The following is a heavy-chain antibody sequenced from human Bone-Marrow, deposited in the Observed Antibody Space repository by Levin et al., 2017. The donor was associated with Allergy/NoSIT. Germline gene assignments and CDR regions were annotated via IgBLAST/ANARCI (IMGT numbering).Heavy chain of an antibody. J-gene: IGHJ4*02. Sequence: GGSLRLSCAVSGFTFSSFWMTWVRRAPGKGLEWVASINLDGTEKHYVDSVEGRFSVSRDNAKNSLFLQMNSPRTEDTAVYYCARDGGRREDYWGQGTLVTVAS. CDR3: ARDGGRREDY. V-gene: IGHV3-7*01. CDR1: GFTFSSFW. CDR2: INLDGTEK. D-gene: IGHD3-16*01.